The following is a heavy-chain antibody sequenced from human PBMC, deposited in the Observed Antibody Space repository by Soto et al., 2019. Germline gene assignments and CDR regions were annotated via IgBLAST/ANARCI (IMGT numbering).Heavy chain of an antibody. Sequence: EVQLLESGGGLVQPGGSLRLSCAASGFTFSSYAMSWVRQAPGKGLEWVSAISGSGGSTYYADSVKGRFTISRDNSKSTLYLQMNSLRAEDTAVYYCAKDLIAGSGDSVYNWCDPWGQGTLVTVSS. CDR3: AKDLIAGSGDSVYNWCDP. CDR1: GFTFSSYA. J-gene: IGHJ5*02. CDR2: ISGSGGST. V-gene: IGHV3-23*01. D-gene: IGHD3-10*01.